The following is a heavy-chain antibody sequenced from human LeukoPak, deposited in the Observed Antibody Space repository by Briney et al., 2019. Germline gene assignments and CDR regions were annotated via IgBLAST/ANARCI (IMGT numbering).Heavy chain of an antibody. V-gene: IGHV4-34*01. CDR1: GGSFSGYY. J-gene: IGHJ4*02. CDR2: INHSGST. CDR3: ARGPTYYYLY. Sequence: SETLSLTCAVYGGSFSGYYWSWIRQPPGKGLEWIGEINHSGSTNYNPSLKSRVTISVDTSKNQFSLKLSSVTAADTAVYYCARGPTYYYLYWGQGTLVTVSS. D-gene: IGHD3-10*01.